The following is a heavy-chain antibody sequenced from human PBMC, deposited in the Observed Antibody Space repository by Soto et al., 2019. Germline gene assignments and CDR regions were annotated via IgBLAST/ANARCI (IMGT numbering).Heavy chain of an antibody. Sequence: GASLKVSCTGSGYGFTCYLIGWVRQMPGKGLEWMGIIYPGDSDTRYSPSFQGQVTISADKSISTAYLQWSSLKASDTAMYFCARLERGQYYYMDVWGKGTTVTVSS. J-gene: IGHJ6*03. CDR1: GYGFTCYL. CDR3: ARLERGQYYYMDV. V-gene: IGHV5-51*01. CDR2: IYPGDSDT.